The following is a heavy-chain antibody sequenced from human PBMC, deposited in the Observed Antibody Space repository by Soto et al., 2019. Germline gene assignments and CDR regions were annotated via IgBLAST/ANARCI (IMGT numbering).Heavy chain of an antibody. D-gene: IGHD1-1*01. CDR1: GFMFNAYG. V-gene: IGHV3-30*18. CDR2: ISFDGSND. CDR3: VKAGTIAGTGTTPRDFDV. Sequence: GGSLRLSCAASGFMFNAYGMHWVRQAPGKGLEWVATISFDGSNDYYTESVKGRFTISRDNSQNTLYLEMLSLRPEDTAVFYCVKAGTIAGTGTTPRDFDVWGRGRMVTVSS. J-gene: IGHJ3*01.